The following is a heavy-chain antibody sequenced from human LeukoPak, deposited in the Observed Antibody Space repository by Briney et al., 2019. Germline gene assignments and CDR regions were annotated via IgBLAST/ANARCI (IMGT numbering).Heavy chain of an antibody. J-gene: IGHJ6*02. Sequence: GGSLRLSCAASGFTFSSYWMNWARQTPGKGLEWVASINHNGNVNYYVDSVKGRFTISRDNAKNSLYLQMSNLRAEDTAVYFCARGGGLDVWGQGATVTVSS. CDR2: INHNGNVN. D-gene: IGHD3-16*01. CDR3: ARGGGLDV. V-gene: IGHV3-7*03. CDR1: GFTFSSYW.